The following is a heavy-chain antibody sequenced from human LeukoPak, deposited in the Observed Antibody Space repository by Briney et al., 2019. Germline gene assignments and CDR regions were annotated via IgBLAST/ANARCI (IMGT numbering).Heavy chain of an antibody. D-gene: IGHD2-2*01. V-gene: IGHV1-46*01. CDR2: INPSGGTT. CDR1: GYIFTSYS. Sequence: ASVKVSCKASGYIFTSYSMHWVRRAPGQGLEWMGIINPSGGTTNYAQKFQGRVTMTRDTSTSTVYMDLSSLRSEDTAVYYCARAPGYCSSTSCYATYYFDYWGQGTLVTVSS. J-gene: IGHJ4*02. CDR3: ARAPGYCSSTSCYATYYFDY.